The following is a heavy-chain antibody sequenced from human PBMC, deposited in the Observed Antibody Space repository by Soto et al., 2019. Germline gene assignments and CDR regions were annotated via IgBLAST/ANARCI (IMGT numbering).Heavy chain of an antibody. D-gene: IGHD3-9*01. V-gene: IGHV3-30-3*01. Sequence: QVQLVESGGGVVQPGRSLRLSCAASGFTFSSYAMHWVRQAPGKGLEWVAVISYDGSNKYYADSVKGRFTISRDNSKNTLNMQMNGLRAEDKAVYYCARGVGVVTRGVGILTGCDYWGQGTLVTVSS. CDR2: ISYDGSNK. CDR3: ARGVGVVTRGVGILTGCDY. CDR1: GFTFSSYA. J-gene: IGHJ4*02.